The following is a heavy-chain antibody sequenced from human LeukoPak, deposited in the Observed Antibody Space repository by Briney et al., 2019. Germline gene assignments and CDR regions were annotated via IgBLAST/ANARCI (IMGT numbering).Heavy chain of an antibody. CDR1: GGSISSYY. CDR2: IYTSGST. J-gene: IGHJ6*03. D-gene: IGHD3-3*01. Sequence: SETLSLTCTVSGGSISSYYWSWIRQPAGKGLEWIGRIYTSGSTNYNPSLKSRVTMSVDTSKNQFSLKLSSVTAADTAVYYCASGHLLEWLNPHYYYMDVWGKGTTVTVSS. CDR3: ASGHLLEWLNPHYYYMDV. V-gene: IGHV4-4*07.